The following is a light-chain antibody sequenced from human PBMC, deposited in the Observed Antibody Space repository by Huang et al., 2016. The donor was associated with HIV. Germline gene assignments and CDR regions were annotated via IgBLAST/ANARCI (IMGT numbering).Light chain of an antibody. CDR2: KAS. V-gene: IGKV1-5*03. CDR3: QQYKTYPWS. CDR1: QTVHGW. J-gene: IGKJ1*01. Sequence: DIQMTQSPSILSASVGDRVTITCRASQTVHGWFAWYQQRPGKAPKLLIYKASKLESGVSSNFSGSGSGAEYTLTISSLQTDDFATYYCQQYKTYPWSFGPGTTVDI.